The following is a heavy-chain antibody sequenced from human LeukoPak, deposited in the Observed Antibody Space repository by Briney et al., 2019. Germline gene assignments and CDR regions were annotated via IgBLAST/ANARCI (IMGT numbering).Heavy chain of an antibody. J-gene: IGHJ4*02. Sequence: WGSLRLSCAASGFTFSSYWISWVRQVPGKGLEWVANIKQDGSEKYYVDSVKGRFTISRDNAKNSLYLQMNSLRAEDTAVYYCARDEPPVGASLYWGQGTLVTVSS. CDR1: GFTFSSYW. D-gene: IGHD1-26*01. CDR2: IKQDGSEK. V-gene: IGHV3-7*01. CDR3: ARDEPPVGASLY.